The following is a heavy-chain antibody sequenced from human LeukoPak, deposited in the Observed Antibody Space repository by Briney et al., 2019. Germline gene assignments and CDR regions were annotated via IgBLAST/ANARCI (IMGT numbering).Heavy chain of an antibody. V-gene: IGHV3-23*01. D-gene: IGHD6-13*01. J-gene: IGHJ3*02. CDR2: ISGSGGST. Sequence: GGSLRLSCAASGFTFSTYAMSWVRQAPGKGLEWVSPISGSGGSTYYADSVKGRFTISRDNSKNTLYLQMNSLRAEDTAVYYCARDSFEWQQLYHAFDIWGQGTMVTVSS. CDR3: ARDSFEWQQLYHAFDI. CDR1: GFTFSTYA.